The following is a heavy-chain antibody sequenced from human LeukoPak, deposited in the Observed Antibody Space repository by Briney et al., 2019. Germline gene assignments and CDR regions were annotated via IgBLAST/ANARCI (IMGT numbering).Heavy chain of an antibody. CDR1: GGSISSYY. D-gene: IGHD3-22*01. Sequence: SETLSLTCTVSGGSISSYYWSWIRQPPGKGLEWIGYIYYSGSTNYNPSLKSRVTISVDTSKNQFSLKLSSVTAADTAVYYCARDEYDSSGYYYRYWGQGTLVTVSS. J-gene: IGHJ4*02. CDR3: ARDEYDSSGYYYRY. CDR2: IYYSGST. V-gene: IGHV4-59*12.